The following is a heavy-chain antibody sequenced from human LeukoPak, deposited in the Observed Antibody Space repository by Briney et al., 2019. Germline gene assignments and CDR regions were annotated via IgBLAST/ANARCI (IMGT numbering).Heavy chain of an antibody. CDR3: ARARRYYYYGMDV. Sequence: SETLSLTCTVSGDSISSYYWSWIRQPPGKGLEWIGYIYYSGSTNYNPSLKSRVTISVDTSKNQFSLKLISVTAADTAVYYCARARRYYYYGMDVWGQGTTVTVSS. V-gene: IGHV4-59*01. CDR1: GDSISSYY. J-gene: IGHJ6*02. CDR2: IYYSGST.